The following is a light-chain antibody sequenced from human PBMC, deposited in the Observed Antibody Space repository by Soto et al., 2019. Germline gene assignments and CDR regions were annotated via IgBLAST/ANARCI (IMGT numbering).Light chain of an antibody. Sequence: QLVLPQSPSASASLGASVKLTCTLSSGHSTYAIAWHQQQPEKGPRYLMKVNSDDSHSKGDGIPDRFLGSSSGAERYLTISSLQSEDEADYYCQTWGTGIWVFGGGTKLTVL. CDR1: SGHSTYA. CDR2: VNSDDSH. V-gene: IGLV4-69*01. J-gene: IGLJ3*02. CDR3: QTWGTGIWV.